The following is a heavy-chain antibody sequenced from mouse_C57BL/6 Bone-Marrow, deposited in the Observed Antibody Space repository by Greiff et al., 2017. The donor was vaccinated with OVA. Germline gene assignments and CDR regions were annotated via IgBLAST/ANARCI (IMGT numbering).Heavy chain of an antibody. V-gene: IGHV1-22*01. D-gene: IGHD1-1*02. CDR1: GYTFTDYN. J-gene: IGHJ2*01. CDR2: INPNNGGT. CDR3: ARYGYFDY. Sequence: VQLQQSGPELVKPGASVKMSCKASGYTFTDYNMHWVQQSHGKSLEWIGYINPNNGGTSYNQKFTGKATLTVDTSSSTAYMQLSSLTSEDSAVYYCARYGYFDYWGQGTTLTVSS.